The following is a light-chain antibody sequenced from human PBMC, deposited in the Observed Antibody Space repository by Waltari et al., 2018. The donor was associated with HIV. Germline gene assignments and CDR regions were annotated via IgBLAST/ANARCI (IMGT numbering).Light chain of an antibody. CDR3: SSYVSTKNVL. J-gene: IGLJ2*01. V-gene: IGLV2-14*03. Sequence: SALTHPASLSGPPGQSITISCSRSSSDIGAYHYSSWYQQHPGKAPKLIIYNVNQRPSGISDRFSGSRSGNTASLTISGLQAEDEAIYYCSSYVSTKNVLFGGGTKVTVV. CDR2: NVN. CDR1: SSDIGAYHY.